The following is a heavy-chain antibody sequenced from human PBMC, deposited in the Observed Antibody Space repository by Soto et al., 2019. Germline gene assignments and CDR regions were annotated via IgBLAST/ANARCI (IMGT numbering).Heavy chain of an antibody. CDR3: ARQGNGAEGFDF. CDR2: IYPGDSDT. CDR1: GYSFSSHW. V-gene: IGHV5-51*01. Sequence: GESLKISCKGSGYSFSSHWIGCVRQMPGKGLDWMGIIYPGDSDTRYSPSFLGQVTISADKSINTAYLQWSSLKASDTAMYYCARQGNGAEGFDFWGQGALVTVS. J-gene: IGHJ4*02. D-gene: IGHD4-17*01.